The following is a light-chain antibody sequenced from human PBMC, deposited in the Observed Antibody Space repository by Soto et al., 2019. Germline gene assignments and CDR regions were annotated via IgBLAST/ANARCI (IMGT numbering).Light chain of an antibody. J-gene: IGLJ1*01. CDR3: SSDTRSSTPYV. Sequence: QSVLTQPASVSGSPGQSITISCTGTSSDVGGYNYVSWYQQHPGKAPKLMIYEVSNRPSGVSNRFSGSKSGNTASLTISGLQADDEADYYCSSDTRSSTPYVFGTGTKLTVL. CDR1: SSDVGGYNY. V-gene: IGLV2-14*01. CDR2: EVS.